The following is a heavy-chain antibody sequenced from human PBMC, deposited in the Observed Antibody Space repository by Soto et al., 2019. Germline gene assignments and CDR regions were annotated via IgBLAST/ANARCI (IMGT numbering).Heavy chain of an antibody. V-gene: IGHV1-18*01. CDR1: GGTFSSYT. D-gene: IGHD3-3*01. CDR3: ARTKSKYYDFWSGNYYYYGMDV. CDR2: ISAYNGNT. J-gene: IGHJ6*02. Sequence: ASVKVSCKASGGTFSSYTISWVRQAPGQGLEWMGWISAYNGNTNYAQKLQGRVTMTTDTSTSTAYMELSSLRSEDTAVYYCARTKSKYYDFWSGNYYYYGMDVWGQGTTVTVSS.